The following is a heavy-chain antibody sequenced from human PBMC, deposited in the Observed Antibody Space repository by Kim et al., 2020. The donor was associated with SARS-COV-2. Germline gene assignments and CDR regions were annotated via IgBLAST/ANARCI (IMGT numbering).Heavy chain of an antibody. CDR3: ARGRITIFGVVTEFDY. D-gene: IGHD3-3*01. Sequence: SLKSRVTISVDTSKHQFSQKLSCVTAADTAVYYCARGRITIFGVVTEFDYWGQGTLVTVSS. V-gene: IGHV4-31*02. J-gene: IGHJ4*02.